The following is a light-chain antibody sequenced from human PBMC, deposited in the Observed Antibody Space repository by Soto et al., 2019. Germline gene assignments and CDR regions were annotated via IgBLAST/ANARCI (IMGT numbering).Light chain of an antibody. CDR1: TSNMGTKT. J-gene: IGLJ2*01. V-gene: IGLV1-44*01. CDR2: SDN. CDR3: AAWDVSLVV. Sequence: QSVLTQPPSASGTPGQRATTFFPGTTSNMGTKTVIWYQQLPGAAPKLLIYSDNQRPSGVPDRFSGSKSGTSASLAISGLQSEDEADYYCAAWDVSLVVFGGGTKVTVL.